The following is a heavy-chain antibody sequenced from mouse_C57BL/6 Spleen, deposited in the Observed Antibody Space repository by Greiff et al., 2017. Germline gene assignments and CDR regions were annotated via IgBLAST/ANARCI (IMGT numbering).Heavy chain of an antibody. D-gene: IGHD1-1*01. CDR3: ARPSPYYYGSSYGYFDV. CDR1: GFTFTDYY. J-gene: IGHJ1*03. V-gene: IGHV7-3*01. Sequence: VQLKESGGGLVQPGGSLSLSCAASGFTFTDYYMSWVRQPPGTALEWLGFIRNKANGYTTEYSASVKGRFTVSRDNSQSILYLRMNALRAEDSATYYWARPSPYYYGSSYGYFDVWGTGTTVTVSS. CDR2: IRNKANGYTT.